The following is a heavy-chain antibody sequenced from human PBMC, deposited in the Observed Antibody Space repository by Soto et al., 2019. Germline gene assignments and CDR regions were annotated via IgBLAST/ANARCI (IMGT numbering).Heavy chain of an antibody. CDR1: GGSISSGGYC. J-gene: IGHJ4*02. D-gene: IGHD3-10*01. Sequence: QVQLQESGPGLVKPSQTLSLTCTVSGGSISSGGYCWNWIRQYPGKGLECIGYIYNSGSTYYNPSLKSRVTISIDTSKNQFSLRLSSVTAADTAVYYCARETRPYGSGSYYTDYWGQGTLVTVSS. CDR2: IYNSGST. CDR3: ARETRPYGSGSYYTDY. V-gene: IGHV4-31*03.